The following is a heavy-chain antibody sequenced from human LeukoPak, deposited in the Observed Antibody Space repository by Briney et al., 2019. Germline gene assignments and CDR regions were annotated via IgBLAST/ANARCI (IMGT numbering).Heavy chain of an antibody. D-gene: IGHD1-1*01. CDR3: ATIRTGANWYDP. Sequence: KSSEPLSLTCTVSGASISSEGYYWSWIRQHPGEGLELIGFIYYSGHTYYNPSLKSRVSISLDASKSQISLKLSSATAADTAIYYCATIRTGANWYDPWGQGTLVTVSS. J-gene: IGHJ5*02. CDR2: IYYSGHT. V-gene: IGHV4-31*03. CDR1: GASISSEGYY.